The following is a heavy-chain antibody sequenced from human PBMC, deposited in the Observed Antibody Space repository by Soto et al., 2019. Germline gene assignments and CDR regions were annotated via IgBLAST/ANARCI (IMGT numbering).Heavy chain of an antibody. CDR3: VSVVGVATRKHAFDS. Sequence: PSDTNSLTYDFSYCYIYNRHSFLGWVRQPPGRGLEFLGSFYYSGCTYYNPSLKSRVTVSVDTSKNQVSLRVRSVTVAETAMYYCVSVVGVATRKHAFDSLGNGSLDTGFS. CDR2: FYYSGCT. V-gene: IGHV4-39*01. CDR1: YCYIYNRHSF. J-gene: IGHJ4*01. D-gene: IGHD2-21*01.